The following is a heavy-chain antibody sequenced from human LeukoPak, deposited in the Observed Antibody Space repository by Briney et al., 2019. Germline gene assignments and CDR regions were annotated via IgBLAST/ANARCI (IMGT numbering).Heavy chain of an antibody. CDR1: GFTFSSYG. J-gene: IGHJ4*02. D-gene: IGHD3-9*01. CDR3: TKDWGPILRYFDWLLDY. Sequence: TGGSLRLSCAVSGFTFSSYGMHWVRQAPGKGLEWVAVISYDGRNENYADSVKGRFTISRDNSKNTLYLQMNSLRAEDTAVYYCTKDWGPILRYFDWLLDYWGQGTLVTVSS. CDR2: ISYDGRNE. V-gene: IGHV3-30*18.